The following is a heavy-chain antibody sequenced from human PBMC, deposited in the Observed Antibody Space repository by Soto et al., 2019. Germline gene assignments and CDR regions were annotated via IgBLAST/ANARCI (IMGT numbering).Heavy chain of an antibody. CDR1: GGTFSNYA. CDR3: ARAVRDYYDSTNFDY. Sequence: SVKVSCKASGGTFSNYAINWVRQAPGQGLEWMGGIVPMFGTADYAQNFQGRVTITADESTSTAYMDLSSLGSEDTAVYYCARAVRDYYDSTNFDYWGQGTQVTVSS. D-gene: IGHD3-22*01. J-gene: IGHJ4*02. CDR2: IVPMFGTA. V-gene: IGHV1-69*13.